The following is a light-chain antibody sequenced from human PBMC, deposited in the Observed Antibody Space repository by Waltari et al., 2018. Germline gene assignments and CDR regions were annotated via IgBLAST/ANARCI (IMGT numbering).Light chain of an antibody. Sequence: DIQMTQSPSSLSASVGDRVTITSRASQSISSYLNWYQQKPGKAPKLLIYAASSLQSGVPSRFSGSGSGTDFTLTISSLQPEDFATYYCLQSYSTLITFGQGTRLEIK. CDR3: LQSYSTLIT. CDR2: AAS. J-gene: IGKJ5*01. CDR1: QSISSY. V-gene: IGKV1-39*01.